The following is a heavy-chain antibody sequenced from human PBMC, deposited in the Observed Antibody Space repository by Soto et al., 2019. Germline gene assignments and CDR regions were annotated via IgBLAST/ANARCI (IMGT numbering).Heavy chain of an antibody. J-gene: IGHJ6*02. CDR2: IYYTGST. Sequence: QVQLQESGPGLVKPSQTLSLTCSGSGGSISNGDYYWSWIRQPPGKGLEWIGYIYYTGSTYYNPSLKSRFTISVDTSKNQFSLNLRSVTAADTAVYYCARDPGTKTYGVDVWGQGTTVTVSS. CDR1: GGSISNGDYY. V-gene: IGHV4-30-4*01. CDR3: ARDPGTKTYGVDV. D-gene: IGHD1-26*01.